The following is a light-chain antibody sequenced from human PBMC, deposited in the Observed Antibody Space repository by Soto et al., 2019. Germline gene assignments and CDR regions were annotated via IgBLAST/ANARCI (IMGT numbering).Light chain of an antibody. Sequence: IVLPQFPAPLSFSPGERATLSWRASQSVSSYLAWYQQKPGQAPRLLIYDASSRATGIPDRFSGSGSGTDFTLTISRLEPEDFAVYYCQQYGSSPPWTFGQGTKVDIK. J-gene: IGKJ1*01. CDR2: DAS. V-gene: IGKV3-20*01. CDR1: QSVSSY. CDR3: QQYGSSPPWT.